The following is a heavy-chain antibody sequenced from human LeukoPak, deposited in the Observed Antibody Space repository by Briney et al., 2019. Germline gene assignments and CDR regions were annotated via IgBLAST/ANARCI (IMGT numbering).Heavy chain of an antibody. CDR2: ISGSGGST. D-gene: IGHD2-15*01. CDR1: GLTFSSYW. CDR3: AKPGAYCSGGSCSHFDY. J-gene: IGHJ4*02. V-gene: IGHV3-23*01. Sequence: GGSLRLSCAVSGLTFSSYWMSWVRQAPGKVLEWVSAISGSGGSTYYADSVKGRFTISRDNSKNTLYLQMNTMRAEDTAVYYCAKPGAYCSGGSCSHFDYWGQGTLVTVSS.